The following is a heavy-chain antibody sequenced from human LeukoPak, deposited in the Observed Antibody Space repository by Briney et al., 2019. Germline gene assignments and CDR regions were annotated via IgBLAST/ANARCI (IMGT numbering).Heavy chain of an antibody. CDR3: AREVTAAGDY. D-gene: IGHD6-13*01. Sequence: GASVKVSCKTSGYIFTNYQMHWVRQAPGQGLEWMGWINPDSGVAHYAQNFQGRVTMTRDTSISTAYMELSRLRSDDTAVYYCAREVTAAGDYWGQGTLVTVSS. J-gene: IGHJ4*02. CDR1: GYIFTNYQ. CDR2: INPDSGVA. V-gene: IGHV1-2*02.